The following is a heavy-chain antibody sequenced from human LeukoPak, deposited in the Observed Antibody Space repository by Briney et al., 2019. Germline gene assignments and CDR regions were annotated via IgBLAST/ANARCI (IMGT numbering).Heavy chain of an antibody. CDR3: TRSPRDGYHDAFDI. J-gene: IGHJ3*02. D-gene: IGHD5-24*01. Sequence: GESLKTSRKGPGFSLTTHWIAWVRPMPGKGLEWMGIVYPGYSETRYSPSFQGPVTISADKSISTDYLQWGSLEASDNAMYYCTRSPRDGYHDAFDIWGQGTMVTVSS. CDR2: VYPGYSET. V-gene: IGHV5-51*01. CDR1: GFSLTTHW.